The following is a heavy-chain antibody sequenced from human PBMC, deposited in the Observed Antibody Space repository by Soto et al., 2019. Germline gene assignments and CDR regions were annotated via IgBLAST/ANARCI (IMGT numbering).Heavy chain of an antibody. J-gene: IGHJ6*02. CDR3: ARDHTADPYYYYYGMDV. Sequence: QVQLVQSGAEVKKPGSSVKVSCKASGGTFSSYAISWVRQAPGQGLEWMGGIIPIFGTANYAQKFQGRVTITADESTRTAYMELSSLRSEHTAVYYCARDHTADPYYYYYGMDVWGQGTTVTVSS. CDR2: IIPIFGTA. D-gene: IGHD2-2*01. CDR1: GGTFSSYA. V-gene: IGHV1-69*01.